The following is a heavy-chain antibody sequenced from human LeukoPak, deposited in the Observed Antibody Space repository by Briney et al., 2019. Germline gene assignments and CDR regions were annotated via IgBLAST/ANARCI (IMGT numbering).Heavy chain of an antibody. Sequence: SETLSLTCTVSGGSISSYYWSWIRQPPGKGLEWIGYIYNSGSTNYNPSLKSRVTISVDTSKNQFSLKLSSVTAADTAVYYCARVDCSGDSCYSAGYWGQGTLVTVSS. V-gene: IGHV4-59*12. D-gene: IGHD2-15*01. CDR1: GGSISSYY. J-gene: IGHJ4*02. CDR3: ARVDCSGDSCYSAGY. CDR2: IYNSGST.